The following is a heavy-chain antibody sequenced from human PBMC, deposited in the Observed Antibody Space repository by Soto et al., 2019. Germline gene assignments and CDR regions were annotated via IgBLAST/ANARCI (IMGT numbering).Heavy chain of an antibody. CDR3: ARVVEEGTVTTLPHYYYGMDV. V-gene: IGHV1-69*13. CDR1: GVTFSSYA. J-gene: IGHJ6*02. CDR2: IIPIFGTA. Sequence: SVKVSCKASGVTFSSYAISWVRQAPGQGLEWMGGIIPIFGTANYAQKFQGRVTITADESTSTAYMELSSLRSEDTAVYYCARVVEEGTVTTLPHYYYGMDVWGQGTTVTVSS. D-gene: IGHD4-4*01.